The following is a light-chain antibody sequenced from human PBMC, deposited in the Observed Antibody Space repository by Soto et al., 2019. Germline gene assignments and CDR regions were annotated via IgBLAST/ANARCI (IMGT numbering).Light chain of an antibody. Sequence: EIFFTQSPATLSLSPGERATLSFRASQSVKTFLVWYQQKPGQAPRLLIYDASHRATGIPARFSGSGFGTDFTLTISSLEPEDAAVYYCQQRSNWPPITFGQGTRLEIK. J-gene: IGKJ5*01. CDR3: QQRSNWPPIT. CDR2: DAS. CDR1: QSVKTF. V-gene: IGKV3-11*01.